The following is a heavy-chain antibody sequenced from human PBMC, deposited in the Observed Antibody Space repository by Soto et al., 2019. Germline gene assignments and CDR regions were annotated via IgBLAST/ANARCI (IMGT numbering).Heavy chain of an antibody. D-gene: IGHD6-19*01. Sequence: EVQLLESGGGLVQPGGSLRLSCAASGFTFSSYAMSWVRQAPGKGLEWVSAISGSGGSTYYADSVKGRFTISRDNSNNTLYVQMNSLRADVTAVYYCAVERIVVAGSFDYWGKGTLVTVSS. CDR2: ISGSGGST. J-gene: IGHJ4*02. V-gene: IGHV3-23*01. CDR1: GFTFSSYA. CDR3: AVERIVVAGSFDY.